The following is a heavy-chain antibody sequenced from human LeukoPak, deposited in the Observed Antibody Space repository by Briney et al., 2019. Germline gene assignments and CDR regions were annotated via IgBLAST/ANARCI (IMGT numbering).Heavy chain of an antibody. V-gene: IGHV3-21*01. CDR3: ARDYDKYGGNSGGLDY. J-gene: IGHJ4*02. Sequence: GGSLRLSCAASGFTFSSYGMSWVRQAPGKGLEWVSSLSNGGSYIYYADSVKGRFTISRDNTKNSLYLQMNSLRAEDTAVYYCARDYDKYGGNSGGLDYWGQGTLVTVSS. CDR1: GFTFSSYG. D-gene: IGHD4-23*01. CDR2: LSNGGSYI.